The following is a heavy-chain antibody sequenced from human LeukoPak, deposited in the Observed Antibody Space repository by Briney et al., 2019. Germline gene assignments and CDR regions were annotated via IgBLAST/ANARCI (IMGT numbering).Heavy chain of an antibody. J-gene: IGHJ4*02. CDR1: GGSISSYY. D-gene: IGHD1-20*01. CDR3: ERETNWTFDY. V-gene: IGHV4-4*07. Sequence: ETLSLTCTVSGGSISSYYWSWIRQPAGKGLEWIGRIYTSGTTDYNPSLESRVTMSIDTSNNYFSLKLSSVTAADTAVYYCERETNWTFDYWGQGTLFTVSS. CDR2: IYTSGTT.